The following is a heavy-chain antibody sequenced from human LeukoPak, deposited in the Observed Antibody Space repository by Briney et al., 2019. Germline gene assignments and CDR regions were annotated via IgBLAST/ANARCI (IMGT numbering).Heavy chain of an antibody. D-gene: IGHD3-10*01. CDR3: ARVLWFGELFRAFDI. V-gene: IGHV4-39*07. J-gene: IGHJ3*02. CDR2: IHYTGST. Sequence: SETLSLTCTVSGGSIRSSSYNWGWIRQPPGKGLEWIGSIHYTGSTYYNPSLKGRVTISVDTSKNQFSLKLSSVTAADTAVYYCARVLWFGELFRAFDIWGQGTMVTVSS. CDR1: GGSIRSSSYN.